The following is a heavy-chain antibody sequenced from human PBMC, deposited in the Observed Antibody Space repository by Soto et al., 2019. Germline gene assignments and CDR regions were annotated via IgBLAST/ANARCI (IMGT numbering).Heavy chain of an antibody. D-gene: IGHD4-4*01. Sequence: QVHLQQWGAGLLKPSETLSLTCAIYSGSFSVYYWNWFRQSPGKGLEWIGEINHAGSTNYNPSLKSRVTMSVDASNNQFSLKLISATAADTAVYFCARDSNPRGACDFWGQGTLVSVSS. CDR2: INHAGST. CDR1: SGSFSVYY. J-gene: IGHJ3*01. V-gene: IGHV4-34*01. CDR3: ARDSNPRGACDF.